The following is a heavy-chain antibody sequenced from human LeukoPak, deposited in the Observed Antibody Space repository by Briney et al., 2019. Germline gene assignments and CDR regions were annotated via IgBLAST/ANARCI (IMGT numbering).Heavy chain of an antibody. V-gene: IGHV4-39*01. CDR3: ARQGYCSGGSCYSYYFDY. CDR1: GGSISSSSYY. D-gene: IGHD2-15*01. J-gene: IGHJ4*02. CDR2: IYYSGST. Sequence: SETLSLTCTVSGGSISSSSYYWGWIRQPPGKGLEWIGSIYYSGSTYYNPSLKSRVTISVDTSKNQFSLKLGSVTAADTAVYYCARQGYCSGGSCYSYYFDYWGQGTLVTVSS.